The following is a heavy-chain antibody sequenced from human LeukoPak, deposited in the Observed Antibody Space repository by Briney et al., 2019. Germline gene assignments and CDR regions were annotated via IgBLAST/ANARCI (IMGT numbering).Heavy chain of an antibody. CDR2: ISGSGGST. CDR1: GFTFSGYA. V-gene: IGHV3-23*01. D-gene: IGHD6-19*01. J-gene: IGHJ4*02. CDR3: AAPTSSGWYYFDY. Sequence: TGGSLRLSCAASGFTFSGYAMSWVRQAPGKGLEWVSAISGSGGSTYYADSVKGRFTISRDNSKNTLYLQMNSLRAEDTAVYYCAAPTSSGWYYFDYWGQGTLVTVSS.